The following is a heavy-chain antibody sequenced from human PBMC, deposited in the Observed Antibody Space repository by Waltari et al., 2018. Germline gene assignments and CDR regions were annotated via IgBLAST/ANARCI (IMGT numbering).Heavy chain of an antibody. D-gene: IGHD2-21*02. CDR1: GGTCSSYA. Sequence: QVQLVQSGAEVKKPGSSVKVSCKASGGTCSSYAISWVRQAPGQGLEWMGGIIPIFGTANYAQKFQGRVTITADESTSTAYMELSSLRSEDTAVYYCASGLYCGGDCYRPFDYWGQGTLVTVSS. CDR3: ASGLYCGGDCYRPFDY. CDR2: IIPIFGTA. J-gene: IGHJ4*02. V-gene: IGHV1-69*01.